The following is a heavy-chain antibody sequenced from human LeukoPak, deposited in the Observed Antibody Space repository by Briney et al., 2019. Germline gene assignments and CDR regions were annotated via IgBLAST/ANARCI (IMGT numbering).Heavy chain of an antibody. CDR3: AKTRPLDSSSWSHGDY. J-gene: IGHJ4*02. CDR2: ISGSGDST. CDR1: RFTFSSYA. V-gene: IGHV3-23*01. D-gene: IGHD6-13*01. Sequence: GGSLRLSCAASRFTFSSYAMSWVRQAPGKGLEWVSAISGSGDSTYYGDSVKGRFTISRDNSKNTLYLQMNSLRAEDTAVYYCAKTRPLDSSSWSHGDYWGQGTLVTVSS.